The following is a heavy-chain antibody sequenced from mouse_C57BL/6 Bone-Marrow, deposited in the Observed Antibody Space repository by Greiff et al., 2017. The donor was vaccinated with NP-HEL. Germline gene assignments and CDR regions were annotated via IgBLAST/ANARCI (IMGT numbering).Heavy chain of an antibody. Sequence: QVQLQQSGPELVKPGASVKISCKASGYAFSSSWMNWVKQRPGKGLEWIGRIYPGDGDTNYNGKFKGKATLTADKSSSTAYMQLSSLTSEDSAVYFCAFTTVVANYYAMDYWGQGTSVTVSS. CDR1: GYAFSSSW. V-gene: IGHV1-82*01. D-gene: IGHD1-1*01. CDR3: AFTTVVANYYAMDY. J-gene: IGHJ4*01. CDR2: IYPGDGDT.